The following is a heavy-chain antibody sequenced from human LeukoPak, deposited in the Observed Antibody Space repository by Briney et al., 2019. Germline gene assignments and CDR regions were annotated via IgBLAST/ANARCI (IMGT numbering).Heavy chain of an antibody. D-gene: IGHD1-1*01. CDR1: GGSISSSIYY. CDR3: ARGTEYNWFDP. V-gene: IGHV4-39*07. Sequence: SETLSLTCTVSGGSISSSIYYWGWIRQPPGKGLEWIGSIYYNANTYYNPSLKSRITISVDTSKNQFSLRLSSVTAADTAVYYCARGTEYNWFDPWGQGTLVTVSS. J-gene: IGHJ5*02. CDR2: IYYNANT.